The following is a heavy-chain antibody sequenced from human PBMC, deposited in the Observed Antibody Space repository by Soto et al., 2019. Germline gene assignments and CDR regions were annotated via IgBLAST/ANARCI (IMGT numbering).Heavy chain of an antibody. D-gene: IGHD3-10*01. CDR3: ARAGKYYYGSGSPYYYGMDV. Sequence: QVQLVQSGAEVKKPGASVKVSCKASGYTFTSYGVSWVRQAPGQGLEWMGWISGYNGNTNYAQKLQGRVTMTTDTSTSTADMELRSLRSDHTAVYYCARAGKYYYGSGSPYYYGMDVWGQGITVTVSS. CDR1: GYTFTSYG. V-gene: IGHV1-18*04. CDR2: ISGYNGNT. J-gene: IGHJ6*02.